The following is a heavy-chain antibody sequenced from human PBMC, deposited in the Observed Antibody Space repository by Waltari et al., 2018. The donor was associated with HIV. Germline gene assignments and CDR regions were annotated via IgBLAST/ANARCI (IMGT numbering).Heavy chain of an antibody. CDR1: GYTFTSYY. CDR3: ARDGIAARPWVYYYYGMDV. V-gene: IGHV1-46*01. Sequence: QVQLVQSGAEVKKPGASVKVSCKASGYTFTSYYMHWVRQAPGQGLEWMGRINPSGGSTSYAQKFQGRVTMTRDTSTSTVYMELSSLRSEDTAGYYCARDGIAARPWVYYYYGMDVWGQVTTVTVSS. D-gene: IGHD6-6*01. J-gene: IGHJ6*02. CDR2: INPSGGST.